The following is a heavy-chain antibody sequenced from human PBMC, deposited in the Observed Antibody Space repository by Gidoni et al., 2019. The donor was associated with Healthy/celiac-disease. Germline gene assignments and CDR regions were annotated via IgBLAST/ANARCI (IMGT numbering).Heavy chain of an antibody. J-gene: IGHJ4*02. D-gene: IGHD2-2*01. V-gene: IGHV3-21*01. Sequence: EVHLVESGGGLVKPGGSLRLSCAASGFTSSSYSMNWVLQAPAKGLAWVSSISSSSSYIYYADSVKGRFTISRDNAKNSLYLQMNSLRAEDTAVYYCARDINCSSTSCYGPVPDYWGQGTLVTVSS. CDR1: GFTSSSYS. CDR2: ISSSSSYI. CDR3: ARDINCSSTSCYGPVPDY.